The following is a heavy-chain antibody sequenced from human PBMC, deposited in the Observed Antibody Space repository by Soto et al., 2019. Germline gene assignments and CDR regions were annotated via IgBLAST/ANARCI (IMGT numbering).Heavy chain of an antibody. CDR2: FYYSGST. J-gene: IGHJ6*03. CDR1: GGSISSSSYY. D-gene: IGHD5-12*01. Sequence: SETLSLTCTVSGGSISSSSYYWGWIRQSPGKGLEWIGSFYYSGSTYYSPSLRSRVTISGDTSRKQISLRLSSVTAADTAVYYCARISVASRYMDVWGKGTTVTAP. CDR3: ARISVASRYMDV. V-gene: IGHV4-39*01.